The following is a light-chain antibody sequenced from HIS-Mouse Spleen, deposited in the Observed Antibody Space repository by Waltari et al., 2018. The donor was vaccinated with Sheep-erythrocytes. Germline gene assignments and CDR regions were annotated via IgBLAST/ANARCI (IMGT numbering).Light chain of an antibody. CDR1: SSAFGSYNL. Sequence: QSALTQPASVSGSPGQSITIPCTGTSSAFGSYNLVSWYQQHPGKAPKLMIYEGSKRPSGVSNRFSGSKSGNTASLTISGLQAEDEADYYCCSYAGSSTPWVFGGGTKLTVL. V-gene: IGLV2-23*01. CDR3: CSYAGSSTPWV. CDR2: EGS. J-gene: IGLJ3*02.